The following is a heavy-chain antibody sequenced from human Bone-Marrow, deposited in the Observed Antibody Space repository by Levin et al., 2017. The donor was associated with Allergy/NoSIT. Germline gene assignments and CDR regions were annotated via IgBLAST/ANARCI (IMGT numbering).Heavy chain of an antibody. D-gene: IGHD3-22*01. CDR2: TYISGNT. Sequence: PSETLSLTCTVSGGSISSYYWSWIRQTTGKGLEWIGRTYISGNTNYNSSLKSRVTMSLDTSRNQVSLNLNFVTAADTDVYYCARDSGGNGYPDYWGQGTLVTVSS. V-gene: IGHV4-4*07. CDR3: ARDSGGNGYPDY. J-gene: IGHJ4*02. CDR1: GGSISSYY.